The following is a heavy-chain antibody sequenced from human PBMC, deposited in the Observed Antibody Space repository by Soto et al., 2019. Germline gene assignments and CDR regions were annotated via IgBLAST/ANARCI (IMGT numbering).Heavy chain of an antibody. V-gene: IGHV3-23*01. CDR2: IGCCSGSGT. CDR1: GFTFSTYT. CDR3: AKDRQPDGIWTFDS. D-gene: IGHD3-9*01. J-gene: IGHJ4*02. Sequence: GGSLRLSCAASGFTFSTYTMNWVRQAPGKGLEWVSGIGCCSGSGTYYADFVKGRFTIPRDNSENMVFLQMNGLRAEDTAVYYCAKDRQPDGIWTFDSWGQGTPVTVSS.